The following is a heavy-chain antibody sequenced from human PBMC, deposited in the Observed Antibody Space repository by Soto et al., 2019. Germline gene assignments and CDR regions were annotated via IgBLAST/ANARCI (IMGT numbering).Heavy chain of an antibody. V-gene: IGHV3-15*01. CDR1: GFTFSNAW. D-gene: IGHD3-10*01. Sequence: VGSLRLSCAASGFTFSNAWMSWVRQAPGKGLEWVGRIKSKTDGGTTDYAAPVKGRFTISRDDSKNTLYLQMNSLKTEDTAVYYCTSTRITMVRGVIPFDYWGQGTLVTVSS. CDR3: TSTRITMVRGVIPFDY. J-gene: IGHJ4*02. CDR2: IKSKTDGGTT.